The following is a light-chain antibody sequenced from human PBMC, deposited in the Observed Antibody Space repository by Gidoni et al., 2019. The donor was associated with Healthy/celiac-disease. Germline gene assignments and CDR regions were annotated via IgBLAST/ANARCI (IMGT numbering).Light chain of an antibody. V-gene: IGKV3-20*01. CDR3: QQYGSSPGT. J-gene: IGKJ1*01. CDR2: GAS. CDR1: QSVSSRY. Sequence: EIVLTQSPGTLSLSPGERATLSCRASQSVSSRYLDWYQQKPGQAPRLLIYGASSRATGIPDRFSGSGAGTDFTLTISRLEPEDFAVYYCQQYGSSPGTFGQGTKVEIK.